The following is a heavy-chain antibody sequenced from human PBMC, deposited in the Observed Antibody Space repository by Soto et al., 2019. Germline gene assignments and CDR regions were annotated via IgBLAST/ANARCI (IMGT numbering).Heavy chain of an antibody. V-gene: IGHV3-30-3*01. CDR1: GFTFSSYA. Sequence: GSLRLYCAASGFTFSSYAMHWVRQAPGKGLEWVAVISYDGSNKYYADSVKGRFTISRDNSKNTLYLQMNSLRAEDTAVYYCARDGDYYGSGSYYEYWGQGTLVTVSS. D-gene: IGHD3-10*01. CDR2: ISYDGSNK. J-gene: IGHJ4*02. CDR3: ARDGDYYGSGSYYEY.